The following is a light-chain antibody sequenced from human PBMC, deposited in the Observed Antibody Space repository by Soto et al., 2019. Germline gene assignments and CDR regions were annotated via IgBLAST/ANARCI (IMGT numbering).Light chain of an antibody. V-gene: IGKV1-8*01. CDR1: PGISSY. CDR3: QQYYSYPPVT. J-gene: IGKJ5*01. Sequence: AIRMTQSPSSLSASTGDRVTITCRASPGISSYLAWYQQKPGKAPKLLIYAASTLQSGVPSRFSGSGSGTDFTLTISCLQSEDFATDYCQQYYSYPPVTFGQGTRLEIK. CDR2: AAS.